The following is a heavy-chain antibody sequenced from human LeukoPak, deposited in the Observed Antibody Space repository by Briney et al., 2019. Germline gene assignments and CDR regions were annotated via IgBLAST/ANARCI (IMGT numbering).Heavy chain of an antibody. Sequence: PSETLSLTCTVSGGSISIYYWSWIRQPPGKGLEWIGEINHSGSTNYNPSLKSRVTISVDTSKNQFSLKLSSVTAADTAVYYCARGARRRIVLSAFDIWGQGTMVTVSS. CDR3: ARGARRRIVLSAFDI. J-gene: IGHJ3*02. CDR1: GGSISIYY. V-gene: IGHV4-34*01. D-gene: IGHD2-8*02. CDR2: INHSGST.